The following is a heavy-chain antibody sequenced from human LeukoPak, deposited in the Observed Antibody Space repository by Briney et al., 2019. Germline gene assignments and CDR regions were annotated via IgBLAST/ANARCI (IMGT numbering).Heavy chain of an antibody. Sequence: GGSMRLSCGASGFTFSSYGMHWVRQAPGKGLEWVAVISYDGSNKYYADSVKGRFTISRDNSKNTLYLQMNSLRAEDTAVYYCAKGLQLWAPIDHWGQGTLVTVSS. CDR1: GFTFSSYG. CDR3: AKGLQLWAPIDH. CDR2: ISYDGSNK. J-gene: IGHJ4*02. D-gene: IGHD5-18*01. V-gene: IGHV3-30*18.